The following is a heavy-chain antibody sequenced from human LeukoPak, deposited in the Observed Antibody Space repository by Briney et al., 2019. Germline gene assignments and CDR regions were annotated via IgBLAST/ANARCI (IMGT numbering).Heavy chain of an antibody. CDR2: INPNSGGT. J-gene: IGHJ4*02. V-gene: IGHV1-2*02. CDR3: AKDIIGYYRPFEY. Sequence: ASVKVSCKASGYTFTGYYMHWVRQAPGQGLEWMGWINPNSGGTNYAQKFQGRVTMTRDTSISTAYMELSRLRSDDTAVYYCAKDIIGYYRPFEYWGQGTLVTVSS. CDR1: GYTFTGYY. D-gene: IGHD3-22*01.